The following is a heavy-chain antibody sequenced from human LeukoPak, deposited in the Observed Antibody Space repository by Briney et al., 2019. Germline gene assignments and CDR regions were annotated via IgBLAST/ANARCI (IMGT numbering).Heavy chain of an antibody. D-gene: IGHD3-22*01. CDR1: GYSISSGYY. CDR3: ASQNYDSSGYPRPYYYYYYMDV. CDR2: INHSGST. J-gene: IGHJ6*03. Sequence: SETLSLTCTVSGYSISSGYYWGWIRQPPGKGLEWIGEINHSGSTNYNPSLKSRVTISVDTSKNQFSLKLSSVTAADTAVYYCASQNYDSSGYPRPYYYYYYMDVWGKGTTVTVSS. V-gene: IGHV4-38-2*02.